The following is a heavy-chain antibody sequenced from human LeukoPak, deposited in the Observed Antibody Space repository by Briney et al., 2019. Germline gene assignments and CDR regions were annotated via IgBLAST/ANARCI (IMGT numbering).Heavy chain of an antibody. CDR1: GYTFTSYG. J-gene: IGHJ5*02. V-gene: IGHV1-18*01. Sequence: ASVKVSCKASGYTFTSYGISWVRQAPGQGLEWMGWISAYNGNTNYAQKLQGRVTMTTDTSTSTAYMELRSLRSDDTAVYYCARDPPHIVVVPAANSGFDPWGQGTLVTVSS. CDR3: ARDPPHIVVVPAANSGFDP. CDR2: ISAYNGNT. D-gene: IGHD2-2*01.